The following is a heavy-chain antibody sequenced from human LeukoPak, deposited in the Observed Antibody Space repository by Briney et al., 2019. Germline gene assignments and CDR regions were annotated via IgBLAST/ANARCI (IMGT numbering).Heavy chain of an antibody. Sequence: GGSLRLSCAASGFSVSRNHMSWVRQAPGKGLEWVSMTYGDGSTNYADSVKGRFTISRDNSKNTLYLQINSLRVEDTAVYYCASGSNRVFDDWGQGTLVTVSS. D-gene: IGHD6-13*01. J-gene: IGHJ4*02. V-gene: IGHV3-53*01. CDR2: TYGDGST. CDR3: ASGSNRVFDD. CDR1: GFSVSRNH.